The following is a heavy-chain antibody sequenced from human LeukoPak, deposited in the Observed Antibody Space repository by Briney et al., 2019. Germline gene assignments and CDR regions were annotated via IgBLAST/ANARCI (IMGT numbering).Heavy chain of an antibody. CDR3: ARGSPDSSGYYFY. J-gene: IGHJ4*02. Sequence: SETLSLTCAVYGGSFSGYYWSWIRQPPGKGLEWIGEINHSGSTNYNPSLKSRVTISVDTSKNQFSLKLSSVTAADTAVYYCARGSPDSSGYYFYWGQGTLVTVSS. V-gene: IGHV4-34*01. D-gene: IGHD3-22*01. CDR2: INHSGST. CDR1: GGSFSGYY.